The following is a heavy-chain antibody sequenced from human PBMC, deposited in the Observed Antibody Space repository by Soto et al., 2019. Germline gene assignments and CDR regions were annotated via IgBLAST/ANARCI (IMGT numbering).Heavy chain of an antibody. V-gene: IGHV1-46*01. CDR1: GYTVTSYF. CDR2: INPSGGRT. J-gene: IGHJ6*02. CDR3: ARESAQKWLVPGGMDV. D-gene: IGHD6-19*01. Sequence: ASVKVSCKASGYTVTSYFMHWVRQAPGQGLEWMGIINPSGGRTSYAPKFEGRVTMTRDTSTSTVYMELSSLRSEDTAVYYCARESAQKWLVPGGMDVWGQGTTVTVS.